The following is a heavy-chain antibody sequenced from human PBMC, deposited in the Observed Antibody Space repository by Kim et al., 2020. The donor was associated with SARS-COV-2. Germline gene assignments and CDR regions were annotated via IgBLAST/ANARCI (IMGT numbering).Heavy chain of an antibody. Sequence: SETLSLTCAVYGGSFSGYYWSWIRQPPGKGLEWIGEINHSGSTNYNPSLKSLVTISVDTSKNQFSLKLSSVTAADTAVYYCARGERFLEWLRSGRLMNSKFDPWGQGTLVTVCS. J-gene: IGHJ5*02. D-gene: IGHD3-3*01. CDR2: INHSGST. CDR3: ARGERFLEWLRSGRLMNSKFDP. CDR1: GGSFSGYY. V-gene: IGHV4-34*01.